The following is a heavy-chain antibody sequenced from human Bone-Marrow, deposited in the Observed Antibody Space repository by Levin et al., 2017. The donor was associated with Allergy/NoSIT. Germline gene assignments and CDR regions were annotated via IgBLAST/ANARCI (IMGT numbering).Heavy chain of an antibody. CDR2: INPSGNT. D-gene: IGHD2-15*01. Sequence: RASETLSLTCAVYGGSFSGYYWSWIRQPPGKGLEWIGDINPSGNTNYNPSLKGRVTISVDTSKNQFSLKLSPLTAADTAVYYCAREKGSGGSLVGSNSYYYYMDVWGKGTTVTVSS. CDR3: AREKGSGGSLVGSNSYYYYMDV. V-gene: IGHV4-34*01. CDR1: GGSFSGYY. J-gene: IGHJ6*03.